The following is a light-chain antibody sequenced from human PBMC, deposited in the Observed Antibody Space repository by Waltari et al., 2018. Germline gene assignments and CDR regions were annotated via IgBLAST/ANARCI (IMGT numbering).Light chain of an antibody. CDR3: QQTYTAPLT. Sequence: EIQMTQSPSSLSASVGDRVTITCRASQSISSYLNWYQQKPGKAPKLLIYAASSLQSGVPSRFSGSGSGTDCTLTISSLQPEDFATYFCQQTYTAPLTFGGGTKVDI. V-gene: IGKV1-39*01. CDR1: QSISSY. J-gene: IGKJ4*01. CDR2: AAS.